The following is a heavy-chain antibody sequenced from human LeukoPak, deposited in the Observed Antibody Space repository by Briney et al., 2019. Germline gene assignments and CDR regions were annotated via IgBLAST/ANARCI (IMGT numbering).Heavy chain of an antibody. Sequence: SGGSLRLSCAASGFTFSSYAMHWVRQAPGKGPEWVAVISYDGGNKYYADSVKGRFTISRDNSKNTLYLQMNSLRAEDTAVYYCAKDLEISQSLGYVVDYWGQGTLVTVSS. CDR3: AKDLEISQSLGYVVDY. CDR2: ISYDGGNK. J-gene: IGHJ4*02. V-gene: IGHV3-30*18. D-gene: IGHD5-12*01. CDR1: GFTFSSYA.